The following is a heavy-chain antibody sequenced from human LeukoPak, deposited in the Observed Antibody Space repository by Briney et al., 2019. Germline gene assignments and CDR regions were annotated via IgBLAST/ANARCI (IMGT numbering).Heavy chain of an antibody. J-gene: IGHJ4*02. CDR1: GGSFSGYY. V-gene: IGHV4-34*01. D-gene: IGHD3-10*01. CDR3: ARRIRKIYGSGSRGFDY. Sequence: PSETLSPTCAVYGGSFSGYYWSWIRQPPGKGLEWLGEINHSGSTNYNPSLKSRVTISVDTSKNQFSLKLSSVTAADTAVYYCARRIRKIYGSGSRGFDYWGQGTLVTVSS. CDR2: INHSGST.